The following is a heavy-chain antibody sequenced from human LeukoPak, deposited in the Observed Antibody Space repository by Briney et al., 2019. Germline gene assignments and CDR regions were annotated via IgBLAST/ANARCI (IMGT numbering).Heavy chain of an antibody. CDR1: GYTFTGYY. D-gene: IGHD5-12*01. J-gene: IGHJ4*02. Sequence: ASVKVSCKASGYTFTGYYMHWVRQAPGQGLEWMGWINPNSGGTNHAQKFQGRVTMTRDTSISTAYMELSRLRSDDTAVYYCARDPGGIVATINIDYWGQGTLVTVSS. CDR3: ARDPGGIVATINIDY. V-gene: IGHV1-2*02. CDR2: INPNSGGT.